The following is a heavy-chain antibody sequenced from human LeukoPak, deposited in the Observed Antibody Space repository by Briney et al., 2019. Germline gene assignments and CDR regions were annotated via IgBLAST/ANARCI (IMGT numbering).Heavy chain of an antibody. V-gene: IGHV3-30*03. Sequence: GGSLRLSCAASGFNFRGFGMHWVRQAPGKGPEWVAVIYNGGNTKYYGDSVKGRLTIPRDNSKNTLYLQMDSLRPDDTAVYYCVRGDSPRGGYFEYWGQGILVTVSS. CDR3: VRGDSPRGGYFEY. D-gene: IGHD3-16*01. CDR1: GFNFRGFG. CDR2: IYNGGNTK. J-gene: IGHJ4*02.